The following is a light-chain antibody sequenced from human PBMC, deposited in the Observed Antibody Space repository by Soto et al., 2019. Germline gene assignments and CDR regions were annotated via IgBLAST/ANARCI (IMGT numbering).Light chain of an antibody. V-gene: IGLV1-51*01. CDR1: GSNIGSNY. Sequence: QSVLTQPPSVSAAPGQKVTISCSGSGSNIGSNYVSWYQQLPGAAPKLLIYDNGKRPSGIPDRFSGSQSGTSATLGITGLQTGDEADYYCGTWDNSLSAVFGGGTQLTVL. CDR2: DNG. CDR3: GTWDNSLSAV. J-gene: IGLJ7*01.